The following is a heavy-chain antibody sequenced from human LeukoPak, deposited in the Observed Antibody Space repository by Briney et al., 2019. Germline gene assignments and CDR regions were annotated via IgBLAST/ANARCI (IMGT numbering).Heavy chain of an antibody. CDR2: INHSGST. D-gene: IGHD2-2*02. Sequence: SETLSLTCAVYGGSFSGYYWSWIRQPPGKGLEWIGEINHSGSTNYNPSLKSRVTISVDTSKNQFSLKLSSVTAADTAVYYCARHRRGYCSSTSCYNPYYYYGMDVWGQGTTVTVSS. V-gene: IGHV4-34*01. CDR1: GGSFSGYY. CDR3: ARHRRGYCSSTSCYNPYYYYGMDV. J-gene: IGHJ6*02.